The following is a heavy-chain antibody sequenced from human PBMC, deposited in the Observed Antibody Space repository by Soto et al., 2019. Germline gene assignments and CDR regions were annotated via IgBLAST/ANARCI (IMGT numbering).Heavy chain of an antibody. J-gene: IGHJ4*02. CDR1: GLTFTTYN. D-gene: IGHD5-18*01. CDR3: VRAWTGNSYGSFY. Sequence: EVQLVESGGGLVQPGGSLRLSCAVSGLTFTTYNFNWVRQAPGKGLEWISFINPGSVTRHYADSVKGRFTISRDNAKNSLYLQMNSLTDADTAVYYCVRAWTGNSYGSFYWGQGTLVTVSS. V-gene: IGHV3-48*02. CDR2: INPGSVTR.